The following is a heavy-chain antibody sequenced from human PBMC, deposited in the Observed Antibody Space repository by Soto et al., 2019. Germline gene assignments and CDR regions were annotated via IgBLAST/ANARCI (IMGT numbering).Heavy chain of an antibody. J-gene: IGHJ5*02. CDR1: GGSISSGGYS. CDR3: ARGQVGTAQP. D-gene: IGHD2-15*01. CDR2: IYHSGST. V-gene: IGHV4-30-2*01. Sequence: QLQLQESGSGLVKPSQTLSLTCAVSGGSISSGGYSWSWIRQPPGKGLEWIGYIYHSGSTYYNPSLKGRVHISVDRSKNQVSLEVGSVAPAGTAVYFCARGQVGTAQPWGQGTLVPVSS.